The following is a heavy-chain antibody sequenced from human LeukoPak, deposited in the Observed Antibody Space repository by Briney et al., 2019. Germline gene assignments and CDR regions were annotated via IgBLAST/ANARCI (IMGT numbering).Heavy chain of an antibody. CDR2: INWNGGST. Sequence: PGGSLRLSCAASGFTSDDYGITFDDYGMSWVRQAPGKGLEWVSGINWNGGSTGYADSVKGRFTISRDNAKNSLYLQMNSLRAEDTALYYCARAQYGSSGYFGDGFDIWGQGTMVTVSS. D-gene: IGHD3-22*01. V-gene: IGHV3-20*04. J-gene: IGHJ3*02. CDR1: GFTSDDYGITFDDYG. CDR3: ARAQYGSSGYFGDGFDI.